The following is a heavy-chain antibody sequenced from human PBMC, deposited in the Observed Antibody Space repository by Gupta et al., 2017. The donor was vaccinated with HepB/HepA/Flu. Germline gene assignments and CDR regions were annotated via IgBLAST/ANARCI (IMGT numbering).Heavy chain of an antibody. CDR1: SGSISRSNW. J-gene: IGHJ6*02. D-gene: IGHD1-26*01. V-gene: IGHV4-4*02. CDR2: IYHSGST. CDR3: ARERGPFSAAWSSPNTYGLDV. Sequence: GTLSLTCAVSSGSISRSNWWSWVRQPPGKGLEWIGEIYHSGSTNYNPSLKSRVTISVVKSRNQFSLHLTSVTAADTAVYYCARERGPFSAAWSSPNTYGLDVWGQGTTVTVS.